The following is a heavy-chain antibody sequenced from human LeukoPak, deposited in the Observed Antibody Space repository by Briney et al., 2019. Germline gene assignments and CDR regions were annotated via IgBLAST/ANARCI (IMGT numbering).Heavy chain of an antibody. V-gene: IGHV1-18*01. D-gene: IGHD3-22*01. CDR2: ISAYNGNT. J-gene: IGHJ4*02. Sequence: GSVKVSCKASGYTFTSYGISWVRQAPGQGLEWMGWISAYNGNTNYAQKLQGRVTMTTDTSTSTAYMELRSLRSDDTAVYYCARDSDHYYDSSGYDSWGQGTLVTVSS. CDR1: GYTFTSYG. CDR3: ARDSDHYYDSSGYDS.